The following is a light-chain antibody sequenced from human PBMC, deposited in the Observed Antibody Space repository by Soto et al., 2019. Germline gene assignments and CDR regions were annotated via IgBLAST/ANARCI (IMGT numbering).Light chain of an antibody. CDR1: QVISTW. CDR3: QQTNSFPLT. Sequence: DIQMTQSPSSVSASVGDRVTITCRASQVISTWLVWYQQKPGKAPKVLISAASSLQSGVPSRFSGSGSGTDFTLTLSNLQPEDFATYYCQQTNSFPLTFGGGTKVEIK. J-gene: IGKJ4*01. V-gene: IGKV1D-12*01. CDR2: AAS.